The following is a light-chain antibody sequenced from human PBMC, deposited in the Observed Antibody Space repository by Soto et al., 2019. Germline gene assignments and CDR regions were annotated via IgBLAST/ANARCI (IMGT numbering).Light chain of an antibody. V-gene: IGKV3-11*01. CDR3: QHRSNWPSWT. J-gene: IGKJ1*01. CDR2: DAS. CDR1: MSIRTY. Sequence: EIVLTQAPATLSFSPGERATLSWKHSMSIRTYLALSQHKPGQAPRLLIFDASKRATATPARFSGSGSGTDFALTISSLEPEDFAVYYCQHRSNWPSWTFGEGTKVDI.